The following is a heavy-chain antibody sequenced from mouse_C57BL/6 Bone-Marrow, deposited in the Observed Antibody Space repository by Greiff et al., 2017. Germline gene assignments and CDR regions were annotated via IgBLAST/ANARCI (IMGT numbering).Heavy chain of an antibody. D-gene: IGHD1-1*01. J-gene: IGHJ1*03. V-gene: IGHV14-2*01. CDR3: ARATVVADWYFDV. CDR1: GFNIKDYY. CDR2: IDPEDGET. Sequence: VQLQQSGAELVKPGASVKLSCTASGFNIKDYYMHWVKQRTEQGLEWIGRIDPEDGETKYAPKVQGKATITADTSSNTAYLQLSSLTSEDTAVCYSARATVVADWYFDVWGTGTTVTVSS.